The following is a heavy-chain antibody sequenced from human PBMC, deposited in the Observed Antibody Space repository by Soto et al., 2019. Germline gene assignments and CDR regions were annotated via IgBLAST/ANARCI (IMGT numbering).Heavy chain of an antibody. V-gene: IGHV4-39*01. D-gene: IGHD2-2*01. Sequence: SETLSLTCTVSGGSISSSSYYWGWIRQPPGKGLEWIGSIYYSGSTYYNPSLKSRVTISVDTSKNQFSLKLSSVTAADTAVYYCARGGYCSSTSCYAGFEDWFDPWGQGTLVTVSS. J-gene: IGHJ5*02. CDR3: ARGGYCSSTSCYAGFEDWFDP. CDR2: IYYSGST. CDR1: GGSISSSSYY.